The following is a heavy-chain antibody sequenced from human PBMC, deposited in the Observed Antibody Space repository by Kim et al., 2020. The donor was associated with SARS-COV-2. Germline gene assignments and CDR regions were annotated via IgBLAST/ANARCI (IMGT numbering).Heavy chain of an antibody. Sequence: GGSLRLSCAASGFTFSSYAMHWVRQAPGKGLEWVAVISYDGSNKYYADSVKGRFTISRDNSKNTLYLQMNSLRAEDTAVYYCAGIAAAGTTYYGMDVWGQGTTVTVSS. V-gene: IGHV3-30*04. CDR1: GFTFSSYA. CDR2: ISYDGSNK. J-gene: IGHJ6*02. CDR3: AGIAAAGTTYYGMDV. D-gene: IGHD6-13*01.